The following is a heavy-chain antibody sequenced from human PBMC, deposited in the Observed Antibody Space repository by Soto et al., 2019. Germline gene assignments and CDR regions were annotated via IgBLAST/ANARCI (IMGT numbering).Heavy chain of an antibody. CDR2: FYYSENT. CDR1: GGSISSKSYS. D-gene: IGHD2-2*01. J-gene: IGHJ6*02. Sequence: SDALSLTCVVSGGSISSKSYSWGWIRQPPGKGLEWIGTFYYSENTYYNPSLKSRVTISVDTSKNQFSLKLSSVTAADTAVYYCAKLAGYCSGNSCHGDYAMDVWGQGTTVT. V-gene: IGHV4-39*01. CDR3: AKLAGYCSGNSCHGDYAMDV.